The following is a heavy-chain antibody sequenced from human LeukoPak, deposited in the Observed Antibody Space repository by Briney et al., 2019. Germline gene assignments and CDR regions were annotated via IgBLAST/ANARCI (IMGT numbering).Heavy chain of an antibody. CDR3: AKDGADYGGNSAWFDA. J-gene: IGHJ5*02. CDR2: INPNSGGT. V-gene: IGHV1-2*02. D-gene: IGHD4-23*01. CDR1: GYTFTGYY. Sequence: ASVKVSCKASGYTFTGYYMHWVRQAPGQGLEWMGWINPNSGGTNYAQKFQGRVTMTRDTSISTAYMELSRLRSDDTAVYYCAKDGADYGGNSAWFDAWGQGTLVTVSS.